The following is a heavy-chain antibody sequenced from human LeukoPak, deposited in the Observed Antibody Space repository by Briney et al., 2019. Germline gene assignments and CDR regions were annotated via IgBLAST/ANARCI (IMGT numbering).Heavy chain of an antibody. J-gene: IGHJ3*02. V-gene: IGHV3-74*01. CDR1: XFTFSSYW. Sequence: CAASXFTFSSYWMHWVRQAPGKGLVWVSRIKSDGSSTSYADSVKGRFTISRDNAKNTLYMQMNSLRAEDTAVYYCARRSAARDAFDIWGQGTMVTVSS. CDR3: ARRSAARDAFDI. CDR2: IKSDGSST. D-gene: IGHD6-6*01.